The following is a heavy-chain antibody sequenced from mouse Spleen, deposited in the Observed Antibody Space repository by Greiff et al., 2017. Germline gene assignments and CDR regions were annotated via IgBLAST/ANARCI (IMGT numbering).Heavy chain of an antibody. Sequence: EVQLVESGGGLVQPGGSLKLSCATSGFTFSDYYMYWVRQTPEKRLEWVAYISNGGGSTYYPDTVKGRFTISRDNAKNTLYLQMSRLKSEDTAMYYCARHRDGYDGTWFAYWGQGTLVTVSA. V-gene: IGHV5-12*02. J-gene: IGHJ3*01. CDR2: ISNGGGST. D-gene: IGHD2-2*01. CDR3: ARHRDGYDGTWFAY. CDR1: GFTFSDYY.